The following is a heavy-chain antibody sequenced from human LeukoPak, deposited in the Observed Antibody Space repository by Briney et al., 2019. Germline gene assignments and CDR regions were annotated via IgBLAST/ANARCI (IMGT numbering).Heavy chain of an antibody. V-gene: IGHV4-39*07. D-gene: IGHD3-10*01. J-gene: IGHJ5*02. CDR3: GVNIEKGYWFDP. CDR2: IYYSGST. Sequence: SETLSLTCTVSGGSISSSSYYWGWTRQPPGKGLEWIGSIYYSGSTYYNPSLKSRVTISVDTSKNQFSLKLSSVTAADTAVYYCGVNIEKGYWFDPWGQGTLVTVSS. CDR1: GGSISSSSYY.